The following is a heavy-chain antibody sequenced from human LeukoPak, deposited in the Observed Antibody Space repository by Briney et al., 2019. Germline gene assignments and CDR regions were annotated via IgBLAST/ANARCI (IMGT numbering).Heavy chain of an antibody. D-gene: IGHD1-26*01. CDR3: ARAISSGSYPDY. CDR1: GGTFISYA. V-gene: IGHV1-69*13. J-gene: IGHJ4*02. CDR2: IIPILGTA. Sequence: ASVKVSCKASGGTFISYAISWVRQAPGQGLEWMGGIIPILGTANYAQKFQGRVTITADESTSTAYMELSSLRSEDTAVYYCARAISSGSYPDYWGQGTLVTVSS.